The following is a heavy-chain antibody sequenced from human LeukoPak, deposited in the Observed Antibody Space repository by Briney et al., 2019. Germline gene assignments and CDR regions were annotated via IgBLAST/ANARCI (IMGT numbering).Heavy chain of an antibody. V-gene: IGHV3-30*18. CDR2: ISYDGSNK. D-gene: IGHD3-16*01. J-gene: IGHJ4*02. CDR1: GFTFSSYG. CDR3: AKKGLPQGGFDY. Sequence: PGGSLRLSCAASGFTFSSYGMHWVRQAPGKGLEWVAVISYDGSNKYYADSVKGRFTISRDNSKNTLYLQMNSLRAEDTAVYYCAKKGLPQGGFDYWGQGTLVTVSS.